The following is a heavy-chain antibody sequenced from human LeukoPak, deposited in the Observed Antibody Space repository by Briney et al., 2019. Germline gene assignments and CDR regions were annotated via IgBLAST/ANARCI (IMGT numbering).Heavy chain of an antibody. V-gene: IGHV3-21*04. CDR3: AKDISPHSSGYYYD. Sequence: PGGSLGLSCAASGFTFSSYSMNWVRQAPGKGLEWVSSISSSSSYIYYADSVKGRFTISRDNAKNSLYLQMNSLRAEDMALYYCAKDISPHSSGYYYDWGQGTLVTVSS. CDR2: ISSSSSYI. D-gene: IGHD3-22*01. CDR1: GFTFSSYS. J-gene: IGHJ4*02.